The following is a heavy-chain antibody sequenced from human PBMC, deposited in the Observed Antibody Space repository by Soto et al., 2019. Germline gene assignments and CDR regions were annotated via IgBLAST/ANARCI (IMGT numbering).Heavy chain of an antibody. V-gene: IGHV3-9*01. Sequence: EVQLVEVGGGLVQPGRSLRLSCAASGLTFDEYAMHWVRQAPGKGLEWVSGITWNSGSTGGADSVKGRFTISSDNDKNSLYLQMNSLRPEDTALYYCAKDIERYHSGWSGSRAFDIWGQGTVVTVSS. CDR1: GLTFDEYA. D-gene: IGHD6-19*01. CDR2: ITWNSGST. CDR3: AKDIERYHSGWSGSRAFDI. J-gene: IGHJ3*02.